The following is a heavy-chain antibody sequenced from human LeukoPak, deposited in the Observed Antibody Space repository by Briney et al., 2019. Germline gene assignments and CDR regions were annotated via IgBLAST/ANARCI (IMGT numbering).Heavy chain of an antibody. V-gene: IGHV3-15*01. D-gene: IGHD3-10*01. Sequence: GGSLRLSCAASGFTFSNAWMSWVRQAPGKGLEWVGRIKSKTDGGTTDYAAPVKGRFTISRDDSKNTLYLQMNSLKTEDTAVCYCTTALWFGELGYRYYFDYWGQGTLVTVSS. CDR3: TTALWFGELGYRYYFDY. CDR1: GFTFSNAW. CDR2: IKSKTDGGTT. J-gene: IGHJ4*02.